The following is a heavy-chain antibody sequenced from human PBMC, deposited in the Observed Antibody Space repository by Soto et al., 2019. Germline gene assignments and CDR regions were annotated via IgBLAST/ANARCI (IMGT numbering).Heavy chain of an antibody. CDR1: GGSFTGYY. V-gene: IGHV4-34*01. CDR2: INHSGRT. Sequence: QVQLQQWGAGLLKPSETVSLTCAVYGGSFTGYYGTWIRQPPGKGLEWIGEINHSGRTNYNPSLKSRVTISADTSKTQFSLRLSSVTAADTAVYYCATLGHYDFWSGFRKGNWFDPWGQGTLVTVSS. J-gene: IGHJ5*02. CDR3: ATLGHYDFWSGFRKGNWFDP. D-gene: IGHD3-3*01.